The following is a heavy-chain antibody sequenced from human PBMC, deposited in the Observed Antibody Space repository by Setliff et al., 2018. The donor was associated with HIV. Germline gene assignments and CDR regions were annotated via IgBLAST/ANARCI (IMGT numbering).Heavy chain of an antibody. CDR3: ARHDNYDNGGYYNSYYFDS. J-gene: IGHJ4*02. CDR1: SGSITSSNYY. D-gene: IGHD3-22*01. V-gene: IGHV4-39*07. CDR2: IFYSGSP. Sequence: PSETLSLTCIVSSGSITSSNYYWGWIRQPPGKGLEWIGSIFYSGSPYYTPSLKSRVTISVDTSKNQFSLKLSSVTAADTAVYYCARHDNYDNGGYYNSYYFDSWGPGTLVTVSS.